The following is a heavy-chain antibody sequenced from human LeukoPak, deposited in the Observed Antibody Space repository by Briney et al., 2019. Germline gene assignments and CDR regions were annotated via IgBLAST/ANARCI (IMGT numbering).Heavy chain of an antibody. CDR3: ARECGYSYGYNDY. CDR1: GFTFSSYS. V-gene: IGHV3-21*01. CDR2: ISRSSTNT. J-gene: IGHJ4*02. D-gene: IGHD5-18*01. Sequence: GGSLRLSCAASGFTFSSYSMNWVRQAPGRGLEWVSSISRSSTNTYYADSVRGRFTISRDNAKNSLYLQMNSLRVEDTAVYYCARECGYSYGYNDYWGQGTLVTVSS.